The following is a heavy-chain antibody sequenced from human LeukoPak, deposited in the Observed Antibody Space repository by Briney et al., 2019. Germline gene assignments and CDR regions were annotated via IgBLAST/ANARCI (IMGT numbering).Heavy chain of an antibody. CDR2: INSDESVT. D-gene: IGHD2-2*01. Sequence: PGGSLRLSCAASGFTFSSSWMQWVRQAPGQGLVWVSRINSDESVTTYTNSVKGRLTISRDNAKNTLYLQMNSLRAEDTAMYYCVRSRFTTSSFDYWGQGTLVTVSS. CDR3: VRSRFTTSSFDY. CDR1: GFTFSSSW. J-gene: IGHJ4*02. V-gene: IGHV3-74*03.